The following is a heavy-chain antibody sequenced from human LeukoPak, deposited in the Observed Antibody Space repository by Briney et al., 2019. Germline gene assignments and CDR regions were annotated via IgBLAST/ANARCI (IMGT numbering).Heavy chain of an antibody. CDR2: IFHGGST. D-gene: IGHD3-10*01. CDR1: GGAISSSNW. Sequence: SETLSLTCAVSGGAISSSNWWSWVRQPPGKGLEWIGEIFHGGSTNYNPSLKSRVTISGDKSRNQFSLKLSSVTAADTAVYYCARAFDYYGSGSYSPPDYWGQGTLVTVSS. J-gene: IGHJ4*02. V-gene: IGHV4-4*02. CDR3: ARAFDYYGSGSYSPPDY.